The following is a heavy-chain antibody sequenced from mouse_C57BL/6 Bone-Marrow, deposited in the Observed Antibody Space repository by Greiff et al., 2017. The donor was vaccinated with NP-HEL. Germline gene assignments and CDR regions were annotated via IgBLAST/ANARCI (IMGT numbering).Heavy chain of an antibody. J-gene: IGHJ3*01. Sequence: EVKLQESGTVLARPGASVKMSCKTSGYTFTSYWMHWVKQRPGQGLEWIGAIYPGNSDTSYNQKFKGKAKLTAVTSASTAYMELSSLTNEDSAVYYCTREILRSVVGTWFAYWGQGTLVTVSA. CDR3: TREILRSVVGTWFAY. V-gene: IGHV1-5*01. CDR1: GYTFTSYW. D-gene: IGHD1-1*01. CDR2: IYPGNSDT.